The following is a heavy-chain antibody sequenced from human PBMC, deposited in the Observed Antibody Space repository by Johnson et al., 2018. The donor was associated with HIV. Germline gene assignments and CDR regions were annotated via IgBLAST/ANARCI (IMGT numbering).Heavy chain of an antibody. CDR2: ISYDGSNK. CDR1: GFTFSRHA. D-gene: IGHD5-24*01. CDR3: ARGQGGSSMRWLQSTGFAFDI. Sequence: QVQLVESGGGVVQPGRSLRLSCAASGFTFSRHAMHWVRQAPGKGLEWVALISYDGSNKYYADSVKGRFTISRDNSKNTLYLQMNSLRAEDTAVYYCARGQGGSSMRWLQSTGFAFDIGGQGTMLTVSS. V-gene: IGHV3-30-3*01. J-gene: IGHJ3*02.